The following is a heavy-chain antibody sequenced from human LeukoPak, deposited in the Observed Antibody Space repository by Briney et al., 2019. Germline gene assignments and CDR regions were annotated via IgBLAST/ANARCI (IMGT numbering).Heavy chain of an antibody. D-gene: IGHD3-10*01. CDR2: ISYDGSNK. V-gene: IGHV3-30*18. CDR3: AKDDTPTMVRGPLGY. J-gene: IGHJ4*02. CDR1: GFTFSSYG. Sequence: GSLRLSCAASGFTFSSYGMHWVRQAPGKGLEWVVVISYDGSNKYYADSVKGRFTISRDNSKNTLYLQMNSLRAEDTAVYYCAKDDTPTMVRGPLGYWGQGTLVTVSS.